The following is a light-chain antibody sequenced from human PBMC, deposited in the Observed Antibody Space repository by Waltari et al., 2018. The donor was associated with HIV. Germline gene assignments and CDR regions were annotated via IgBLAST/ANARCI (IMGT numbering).Light chain of an antibody. J-gene: IGLJ3*02. CDR2: YDG. CDR3: QVWHISTDHWV. V-gene: IGLV3-21*04. Sequence: SYVLTQPPSVSVAPGKTASITCEAAHIGSKGVHLYQQKPGQAPILVIYYDGDRPSGIPERFSGSNSGNTATLTISRVEAGDEADYYCQVWHISTDHWVFGAGTKLTVV. CDR1: HIGSKG.